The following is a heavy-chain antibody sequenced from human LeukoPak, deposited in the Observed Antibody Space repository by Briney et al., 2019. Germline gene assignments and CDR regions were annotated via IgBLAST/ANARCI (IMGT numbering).Heavy chain of an antibody. CDR1: GFTFSNYW. CDR2: INNDGSRS. CDR3: TKGGTTLFDY. J-gene: IGHJ4*02. V-gene: IGHV3-74*01. D-gene: IGHD1-1*01. Sequence: GGPLRLSCAASGFTFSNYWLHWVRQAPGKGLVWVSGINNDGSRSSYADSVKGRFTISRDSAKNTVFLQMNTLSAEDTAVYYCTKGGTTLFDYWGRGALVTVSS.